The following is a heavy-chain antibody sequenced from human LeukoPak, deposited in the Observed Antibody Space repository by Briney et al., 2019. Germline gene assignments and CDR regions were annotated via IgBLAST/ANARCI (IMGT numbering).Heavy chain of an antibody. CDR1: GGSVSSGSYY. J-gene: IGHJ4*02. D-gene: IGHD3-22*01. CDR2: IYYSGST. CDR3: AREPRSYYYDSSGQQD. Sequence: PSETLSLTCTVSGGSVSSGSYYWSWIRQPPGKGLQWIWYIYYSGSTNYNPSLKSRVTISVDTSKNQFSLKLSSVTAADTAVYYCAREPRSYYYDSSGQQDWGQGTLVTVSS. V-gene: IGHV4-61*01.